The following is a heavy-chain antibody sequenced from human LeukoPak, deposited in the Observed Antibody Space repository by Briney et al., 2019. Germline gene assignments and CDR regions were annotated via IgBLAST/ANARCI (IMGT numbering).Heavy chain of an antibody. CDR3: AKEGRISMTAVVYGDY. J-gene: IGHJ4*02. D-gene: IGHD3-22*01. Sequence: PGGSLRLSCAASGFTFSSYAMSWVRQAPGKGLEWVSAIRGSGGSTYYADSVKGRFTISRDNSKNTLYLQMNSLRAEDTAVYYCAKEGRISMTAVVYGDYWGQGTLVTVSS. V-gene: IGHV3-23*01. CDR1: GFTFSSYA. CDR2: IRGSGGST.